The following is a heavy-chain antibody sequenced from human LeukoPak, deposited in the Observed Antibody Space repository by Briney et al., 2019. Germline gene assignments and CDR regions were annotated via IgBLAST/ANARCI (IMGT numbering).Heavy chain of an antibody. CDR2: ISGSGGST. Sequence: PGGSLRLSCAASGFTFSSYAMSWVRQAPGKGLEWVSAISGSGGSTYYADSVKGRFTISRDNSKNTLYLQMNSLRAEDTAVYYCAKDPPDIVVVPAAIHWFDPWGQGTLVTVSS. D-gene: IGHD2-2*02. V-gene: IGHV3-23*01. CDR1: GFTFSSYA. CDR3: AKDPPDIVVVPAAIHWFDP. J-gene: IGHJ5*02.